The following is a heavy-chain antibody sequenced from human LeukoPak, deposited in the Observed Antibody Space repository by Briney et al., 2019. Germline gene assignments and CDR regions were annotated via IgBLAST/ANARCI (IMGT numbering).Heavy chain of an antibody. CDR3: ASRSPYFMVRGVMIRKPNYDYMDV. CDR2: FDPEDGET. CDR1: GYTLTELS. Sequence: GASVKVSCKVSGYTLTELSMHWVRQAPGKGLEWMGGFDPEDGETIYAQKFQGRVTMTEDTSTDTAYMELSSLRSEDTAVYYCASRSPYFMVRGVMIRKPNYDYMDVWGKGTTVTVSS. D-gene: IGHD3-10*01. V-gene: IGHV1-24*01. J-gene: IGHJ6*03.